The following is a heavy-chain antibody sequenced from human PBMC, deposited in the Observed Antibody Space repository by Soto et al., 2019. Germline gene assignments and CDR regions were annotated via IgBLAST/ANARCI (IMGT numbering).Heavy chain of an antibody. J-gene: IGHJ4*02. V-gene: IGHV4-31*03. D-gene: IGHD6-13*01. CDR1: GGSISSGGYY. CDR2: IYYSGST. Sequence: QVQLQESGPGLVKPSQTLSLTCTVSGGSISSGGYYWSWIRQHPGKGLEWIGYIYYSGSTYYNPSLKSRVTISVETSKNQFSLKLSSVTAADTAVYYCARAWHSSSWHNYFDYWGQGTLVTVSS. CDR3: ARAWHSSSWHNYFDY.